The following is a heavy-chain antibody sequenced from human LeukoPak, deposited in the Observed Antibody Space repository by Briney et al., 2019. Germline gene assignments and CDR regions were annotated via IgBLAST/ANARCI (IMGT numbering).Heavy chain of an antibody. J-gene: IGHJ4*02. CDR3: ARVHGDLTGYYAYFDY. CDR2: ISGHNGNT. D-gene: IGHD3-9*01. Sequence: ASVKVSCKASGDIFTSYGISWVRQAPGQGLEWMGWISGHNGNTNYAQKLQGRVTMTTDTSTSTAYMELRSLRSDDTAVYYCARVHGDLTGYYAYFDYWGQGTLVTVSS. V-gene: IGHV1-18*01. CDR1: GDIFTSYG.